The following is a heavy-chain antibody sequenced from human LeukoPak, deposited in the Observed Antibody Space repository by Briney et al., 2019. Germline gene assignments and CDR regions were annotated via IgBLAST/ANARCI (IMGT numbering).Heavy chain of an antibody. CDR2: MSGSGGST. CDR3: ARTAMVLHHFDY. V-gene: IGHV3-23*01. D-gene: IGHD5-18*01. J-gene: IGHJ4*02. Sequence: GGSLRLSCAASGFTFSSYAMSWVRQAPGKGLEWVSSMSGSGGSTYYADSVKGRFTISRDNSKNSLYLQMNSLRAEDTAVYYCARTAMVLHHFDYWGQGTLVTVSS. CDR1: GFTFSSYA.